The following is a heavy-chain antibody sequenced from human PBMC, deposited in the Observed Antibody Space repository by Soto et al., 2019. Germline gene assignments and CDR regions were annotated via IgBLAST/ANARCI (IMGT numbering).Heavy chain of an antibody. CDR2: ISGSGGST. V-gene: IGHV3-23*01. CDR1: GFTFSSYA. CDR3: AKGYSSSWAVASDYYAYCIDV. J-gene: IGHJ6*03. Sequence: EVQLLESGGGLVQPGGSLRLSCAASGFTFSSYAMSWVRQAPGKGLEWVSAISGSGGSTYYADSVKGRCTISRDNTKNTLHLQKNSLMAEDTAVYYCAKGYSSSWAVASDYYAYCIDVWGKGTLVTVSS. D-gene: IGHD6-13*01.